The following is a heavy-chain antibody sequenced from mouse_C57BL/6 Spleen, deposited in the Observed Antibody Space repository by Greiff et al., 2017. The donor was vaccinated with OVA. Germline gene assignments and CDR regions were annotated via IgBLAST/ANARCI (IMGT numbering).Heavy chain of an antibody. D-gene: IGHD2-4*01. CDR1: GYAFSSSW. Sequence: QVQLQQSGPELVKPGASVKISCKASGYAFSSSWMNWVKQRPGKGLEWIGRIYPGDGDTNYNGKFKGKATLTADKSSSTAYMQLSSVTSEDSAVYFCARDYAGERGDWYFDVWGTGTTVTVSS. V-gene: IGHV1-82*01. CDR3: ARDYAGERGDWYFDV. J-gene: IGHJ1*03. CDR2: IYPGDGDT.